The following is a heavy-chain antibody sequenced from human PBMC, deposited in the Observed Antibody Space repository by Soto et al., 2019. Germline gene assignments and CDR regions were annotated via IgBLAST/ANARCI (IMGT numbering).Heavy chain of an antibody. CDR1: GGSINSDDYS. Sequence: PSETLSLTCAVSGGSINSDDYSWNWIRQPPGKFLEYIGYISHSGSTYYSTYYNPSLKSRVTISADNSKNHFSLKLSSVTAADTAVYYCARGRVVVAATPHFDYWGQGTLVTVSS. CDR3: ARGRVVVAATPHFDY. D-gene: IGHD2-15*01. V-gene: IGHV4-30-2*01. CDR2: ISHSGSTYYST. J-gene: IGHJ4*02.